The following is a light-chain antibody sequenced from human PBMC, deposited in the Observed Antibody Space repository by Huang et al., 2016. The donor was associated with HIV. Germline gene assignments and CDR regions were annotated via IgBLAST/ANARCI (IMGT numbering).Light chain of an antibody. CDR1: QGISSW. V-gene: IGKV1-12*01. Sequence: DIQMTQSPSFGSASVGDRVTINCRASQGISSWLAWYQQKPGKAAKLLIYAASSLQIGVPTRFSGSGSGTDFTLTISDLQPDDFATYFCQQANSFPLITFGQGTRLDIK. J-gene: IGKJ5*01. CDR3: QQANSFPLIT. CDR2: AAS.